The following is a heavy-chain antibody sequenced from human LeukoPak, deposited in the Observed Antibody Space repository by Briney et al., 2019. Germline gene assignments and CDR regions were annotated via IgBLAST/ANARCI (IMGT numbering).Heavy chain of an antibody. J-gene: IGHJ4*02. CDR3: ARVTYSTSPTPFDY. Sequence: GGSLSLTCAASGFTFSRYTMFWVRQAPEKGLEWISYISSSGSAIYYADSVKGRFTISRDNAKNSLYLQMNSLRAEDTAVYYCARVTYSTSPTPFDYWGQGTLVTVSS. CDR2: ISSSGSAI. V-gene: IGHV3-48*01. D-gene: IGHD6-6*01. CDR1: GFTFSRYT.